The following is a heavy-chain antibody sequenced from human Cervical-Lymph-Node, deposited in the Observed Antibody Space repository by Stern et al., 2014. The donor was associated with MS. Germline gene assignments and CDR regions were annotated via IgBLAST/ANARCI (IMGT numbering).Heavy chain of an antibody. Sequence: VQLVESGGGVVQPGGSMRVSCAASGFTLSTYAMHWVRQAPGKGLEWVAIRSYDGSNKDYADSVKGRFTISRAISKNTLYLQMNSLRAEDTAVYYCARNLDYSMDVWGQGTTVTVSS. CDR1: GFTLSTYA. V-gene: IGHV3-30*03. CDR3: ARNLDYSMDV. CDR2: RSYDGSNK. J-gene: IGHJ6*02.